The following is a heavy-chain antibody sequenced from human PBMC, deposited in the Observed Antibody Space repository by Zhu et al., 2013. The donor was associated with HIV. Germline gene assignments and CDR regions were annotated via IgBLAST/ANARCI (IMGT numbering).Heavy chain of an antibody. Sequence: VQLVQSGAEVKKPGASVNVSCKASGYAFTGYYMHWVRQAPGQGLEWMGWINPKSGGSNYAQKFHGRVTMTRDTSINTVYMELRSLRSDDTAAYYCARDFFYERPGAGYYWGQGTLVIVSS. CDR2: INPKSGGS. V-gene: IGHV1-2*02. CDR1: GYAFTGYY. D-gene: IGHD3-22*01. CDR3: ARDFFYERPGAGYY. J-gene: IGHJ4*02.